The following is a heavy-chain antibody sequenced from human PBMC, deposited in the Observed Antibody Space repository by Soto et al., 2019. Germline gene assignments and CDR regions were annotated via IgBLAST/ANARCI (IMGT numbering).Heavy chain of an antibody. J-gene: IGHJ4*02. CDR3: AKDLYSSSLTFDY. D-gene: IGHD6-13*01. CDR2: ISWNSGSI. CDR1: GFTFDDYA. Sequence: HPGGSLRLSCAASGFTFDDYAMHWVRQAPGKGLEWVSGISWNSGSIGYADSVKGRFTVSRDNAKNSLYLQMNSLRAEDTALYYCAKDLYSSSLTFDYWGQGTLVTVSS. V-gene: IGHV3-9*01.